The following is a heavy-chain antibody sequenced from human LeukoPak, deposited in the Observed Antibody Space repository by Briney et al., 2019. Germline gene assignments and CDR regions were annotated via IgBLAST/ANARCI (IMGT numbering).Heavy chain of an antibody. J-gene: IGHJ4*02. D-gene: IGHD6-25*01. CDR2: IYPRDSDT. CDR3: ARLLAAPYYINF. V-gene: IGHV5-51*01. CDR1: GYSFTSYW. Sequence: SGEPLKISCKGSGYSFTSYWIAWVRQMPGQGLEWLGIIYPRDSDTRYSPSFQGQVSISVDTSIDTAYLQWSSVKASDTAMYYCARLLAAPYYINFWGQGTLVTVSS.